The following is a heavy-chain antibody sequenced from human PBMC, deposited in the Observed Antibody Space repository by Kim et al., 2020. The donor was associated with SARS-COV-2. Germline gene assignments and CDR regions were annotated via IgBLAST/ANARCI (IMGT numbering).Heavy chain of an antibody. Sequence: GGSLRLSCVASGFTFSNYAMSWVRQAPGKGLEWVSAFSAFGGLTYYAGSVKGRFTISRDNSKNTLSLQMNSLRAEDTALYYCAKDRNGGSFNKDYWGPVT. CDR1: GFTFSNYA. J-gene: IGHJ4*02. V-gene: IGHV3-23*01. CDR3: AKDRNGGSFNKDY. CDR2: FSAFGGLT. D-gene: IGHD3-10*01.